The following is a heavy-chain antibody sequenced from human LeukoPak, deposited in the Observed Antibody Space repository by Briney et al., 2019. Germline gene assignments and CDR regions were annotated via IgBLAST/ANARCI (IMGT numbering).Heavy chain of an antibody. Sequence: GGSLRLSCAASGFTFSSYGMHWVRQAPGKGLEWVAVISYDGSDKYYADSVKGRFTISGDNSKNTLYLQMNSLRAEDTAVYYCAKAQYYYDSSGYCFDYWGQGTLVTVSS. V-gene: IGHV3-30*18. CDR1: GFTFSSYG. CDR2: ISYDGSDK. CDR3: AKAQYYYDSSGYCFDY. J-gene: IGHJ4*02. D-gene: IGHD3-22*01.